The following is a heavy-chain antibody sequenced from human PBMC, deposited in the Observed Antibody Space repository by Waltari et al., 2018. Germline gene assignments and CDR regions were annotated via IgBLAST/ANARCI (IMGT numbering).Heavy chain of an antibody. Sequence: QVQLVESGGDLVKPGGSLRLSCVASGFTFSDYYMTWLRQAPGRGLESVSYISGSADNVYYADSVKGRFTISRDNTKNSLYLQLNDVRSEDTALYYCARRIETSGALGYWGQGTLVTVSS. CDR1: GFTFSDYY. CDR2: ISGSADNV. V-gene: IGHV3-11*01. D-gene: IGHD7-27*01. CDR3: ARRIETSGALGY. J-gene: IGHJ4*02.